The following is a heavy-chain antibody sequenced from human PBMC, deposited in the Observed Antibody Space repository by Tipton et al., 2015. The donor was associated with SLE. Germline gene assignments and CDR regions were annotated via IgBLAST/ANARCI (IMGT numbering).Heavy chain of an antibody. D-gene: IGHD3-16*01. V-gene: IGHV1-46*01. CDR1: GYTFSTYN. CDR2: INPSGGST. CDR3: AGDCWGTCAH. J-gene: IGHJ4*02. Sequence: QLAQSGAEVKKPGASVKISCTASGYTFSTYNIQWVRQAPGQGLEWMGIINPSGGSTSYAQKFQGRVTMTRDTSTSTVYMELTSMRSEDTAVYCCAGDCWGTCAHWGQGTLVSVSS.